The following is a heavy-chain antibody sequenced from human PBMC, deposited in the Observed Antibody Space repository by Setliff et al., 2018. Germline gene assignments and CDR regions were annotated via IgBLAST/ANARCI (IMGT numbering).Heavy chain of an antibody. CDR2: ISTNTGNP. CDR1: GGTFNNYA. CDR3: AREGEGSTFFPLDAFDI. V-gene: IGHV7-4-1*02. J-gene: IGHJ3*02. Sequence: ASVKVSCKASGGTFNNYAISWVRQAPGQGLEWMGWISTNTGNPTYAQGFTGRFVFSLDTSVSTAYLQISSLKAEDTAVYYCAREGEGSTFFPLDAFDIWGQGTMVTVSS. D-gene: IGHD3-16*01.